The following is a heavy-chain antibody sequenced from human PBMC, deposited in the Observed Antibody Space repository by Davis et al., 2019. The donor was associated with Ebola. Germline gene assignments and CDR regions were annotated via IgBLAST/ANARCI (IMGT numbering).Heavy chain of an antibody. CDR3: ASLRRTITGMDDGFDV. CDR1: GYSFTSYW. D-gene: IGHD1-20*01. V-gene: IGHV5-10-1*04. J-gene: IGHJ3*01. Sequence: GESLKISCKGSGYSFTSYWISWVRQMPGKGLEWMGRIDPSDSYTNYSPSFQGQVTISADKSIRTAYLQWGRLKASDTAMYYCASLRRTITGMDDGFDVWGQGTMVTVYS. CDR2: IDPSDSYT.